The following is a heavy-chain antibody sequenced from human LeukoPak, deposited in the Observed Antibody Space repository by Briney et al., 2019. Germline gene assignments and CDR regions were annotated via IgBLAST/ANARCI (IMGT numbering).Heavy chain of an antibody. CDR3: ASRNYDFWSTIEEGFDY. CDR1: GFTFSSYS. J-gene: IGHJ4*02. D-gene: IGHD3-3*01. V-gene: IGHV3-21*01. Sequence: PGGSLRLSCAASGFTFSSYSMNWVRQAPGKGLERVSSISSSSSYIYYADSVKGRFTISRDNAKNSLYLQMNSLRAEDTAVYYCASRNYDFWSTIEEGFDYWGQGTLVTVSS. CDR2: ISSSSSYI.